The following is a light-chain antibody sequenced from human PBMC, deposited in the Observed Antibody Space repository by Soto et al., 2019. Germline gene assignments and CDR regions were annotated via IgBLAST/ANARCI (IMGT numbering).Light chain of an antibody. CDR2: GSS. J-gene: IGKJ1*01. CDR1: QSISMS. Sequence: DIQLTQSPSSLSASVGDRVTITCRASQSISMSLNWYQQKSGKAPELLIFGSSTLQGGVSSKFSGSGSGTEFTLTINYLQPEDFATYYCQQSYSLPRTFGQGTKVDIK. CDR3: QQSYSLPRT. V-gene: IGKV1-39*01.